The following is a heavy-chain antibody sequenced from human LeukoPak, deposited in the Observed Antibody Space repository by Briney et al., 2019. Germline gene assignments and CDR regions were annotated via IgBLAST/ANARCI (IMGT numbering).Heavy chain of an antibody. J-gene: IGHJ5*02. CDR3: ARDECSGGSCYSGLWFDP. CDR1: GGTFSSYT. D-gene: IGHD2-15*01. Sequence: ASVKVSCKASGGTFSSYTISWVRQAPGQGLEWMGRIIPILGIANYALKFQGRVTITADKSTSTAYMELSSLRSEDTAVYYCARDECSGGSCYSGLWFDPWGQGTLVTVSS. V-gene: IGHV1-69*04. CDR2: IIPILGIA.